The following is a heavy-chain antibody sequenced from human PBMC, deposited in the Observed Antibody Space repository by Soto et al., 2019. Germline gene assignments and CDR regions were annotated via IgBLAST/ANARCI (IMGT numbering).Heavy chain of an antibody. CDR3: AKNGQPPYYYYGLDV. CDR1: GYTFTRYV. J-gene: IGHJ6*02. Sequence: QGHLVQSGAEVKKPGTSVKVSCKASGYTFTRYVISWVRKAPGQGLEWMGWISGYNGDTNYAQNLQGRVTMTIDTSTSTAYMELRSLTSDDTAVYYCAKNGQPPYYYYGLDVWGQGTTVTVSS. D-gene: IGHD2-8*01. V-gene: IGHV1-18*01. CDR2: ISGYNGDT.